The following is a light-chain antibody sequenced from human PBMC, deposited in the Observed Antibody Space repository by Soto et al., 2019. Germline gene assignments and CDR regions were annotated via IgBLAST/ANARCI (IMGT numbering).Light chain of an antibody. CDR3: SSYGSSSTYV. CDR1: SSDVGNYNR. Sequence: QSVRTQPPSVSGSPGQSVTISCTGTSSDVGNYNRVSWYQQSPGTAPKLMIYGVSNRPSGVPDRFSGSKSANTASLTISGLQAEDEADYYCSSYGSSSTYVFGTGTKVTVL. CDR2: GVS. V-gene: IGLV2-18*02. J-gene: IGLJ1*01.